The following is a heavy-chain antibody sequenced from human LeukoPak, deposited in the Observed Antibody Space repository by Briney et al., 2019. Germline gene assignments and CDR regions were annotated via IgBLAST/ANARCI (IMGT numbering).Heavy chain of an antibody. Sequence: PWGSLRLSCAASGFTFSSYGMHWVRQAPGKGLEWVAVISYDGSNKYYADSVKGRFTISRDNSKNTLYLQMNSLRAEDTAVYYCAKPSVIGSWFGELWFDYWGQGTLVTVSS. J-gene: IGHJ4*02. V-gene: IGHV3-30*18. CDR2: ISYDGSNK. CDR3: AKPSVIGSWFGELWFDY. D-gene: IGHD3-10*01. CDR1: GFTFSSYG.